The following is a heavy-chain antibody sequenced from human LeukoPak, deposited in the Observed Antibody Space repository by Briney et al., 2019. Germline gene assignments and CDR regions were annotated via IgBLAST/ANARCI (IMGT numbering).Heavy chain of an antibody. CDR2: ICFDGSNE. J-gene: IGHJ4*02. V-gene: IGHV3-33*06. D-gene: IGHD3/OR15-3a*01. CDR1: GFIFSNYG. CDR3: AKVVPFELGFDY. Sequence: GGSLRLSCAASGFIFSNYGMHWVRRAPGKGLEWGAVICFDGSNEDYADSVKGRFTISRDNSKNTLFLQMNSLRAEDTAVYYCAKVVPFELGFDYWGQGTLVTVSS.